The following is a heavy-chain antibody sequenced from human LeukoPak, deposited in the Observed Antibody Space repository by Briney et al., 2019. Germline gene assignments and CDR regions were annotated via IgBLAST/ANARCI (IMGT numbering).Heavy chain of an antibody. D-gene: IGHD1-26*01. Sequence: ASVKVSCKASGGTFSSYAISWVRQAPGQGLEWMGGIIPIFGTANYAQKFQGRVTITADKSMSTAYMELSSLRSEDTAVYYCARGFRSFDAFDIWGQGTMVTVSS. CDR3: ARGFRSFDAFDI. CDR1: GGTFSSYA. CDR2: IIPIFGTA. J-gene: IGHJ3*02. V-gene: IGHV1-69*06.